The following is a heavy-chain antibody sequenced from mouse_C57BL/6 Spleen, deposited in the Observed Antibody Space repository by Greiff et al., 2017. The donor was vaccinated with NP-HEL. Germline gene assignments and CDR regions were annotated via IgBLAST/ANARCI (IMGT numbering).Heavy chain of an antibody. V-gene: IGHV1-85*01. D-gene: IGHD2-1*01. Sequence: QVQLKQSGAELAKPGASVKLSCKASGYTFTSYDINWVKQRPGQGLEWIGWIYPRDGSTKYNEKFKGKATLTVDTSSSTAYMELHSLTSEDSAVYFCARRGNYVLFAYWGQGTLVTVSA. CDR2: IYPRDGST. CDR3: ARRGNYVLFAY. CDR1: GYTFTSYD. J-gene: IGHJ3*01.